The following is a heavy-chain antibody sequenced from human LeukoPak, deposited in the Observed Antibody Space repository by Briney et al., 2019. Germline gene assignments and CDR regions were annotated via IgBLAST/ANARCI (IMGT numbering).Heavy chain of an antibody. CDR3: ASASRVSSGYYTGIKATDY. V-gene: IGHV3-21*01. CDR1: GFTFSSYS. J-gene: IGHJ4*02. D-gene: IGHD3-3*01. Sequence: GGSLRLSCAASGFTFSSYSMNWVRQAPGKGLEWVSSISSSSSYIYYADSVKGRFTISRDNAKNSLYLQMNSLRAEDTAVYYCASASRVSSGYYTGIKATDYWGQGTLVTVSS. CDR2: ISSSSSYI.